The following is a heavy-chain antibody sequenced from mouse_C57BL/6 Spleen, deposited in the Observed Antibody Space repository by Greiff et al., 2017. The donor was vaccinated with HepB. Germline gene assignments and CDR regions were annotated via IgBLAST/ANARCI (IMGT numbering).Heavy chain of an antibody. V-gene: IGHV1-54*01. CDR1: GYAFTNYL. CDR3: AREDSSLYYAMDY. D-gene: IGHD3-2*01. CDR2: INPGSGGT. Sequence: QVQLQQSGAELVRPGTSVKASCKASGYAFTNYLIEWVKQRPGQGLEWIGVINPGSGGTNYNEKFKGKATLTADKSSSTAYMQLSSLTSEDSAVYFCAREDSSLYYAMDYWGQGTSVTVSS. J-gene: IGHJ4*01.